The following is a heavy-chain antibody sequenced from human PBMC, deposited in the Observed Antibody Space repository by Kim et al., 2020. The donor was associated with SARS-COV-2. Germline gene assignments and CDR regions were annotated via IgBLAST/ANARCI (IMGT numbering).Heavy chain of an antibody. Sequence: SETLSLTCAVYGGSFSGYYWSWIRQPPGKGLEWIGEINHSGSTNYNPSLKSRVTISVDTSKNQFSLKLSSVIAADTAVYYCARGRGSGWYGRWFDPWGQGTLVTVSS. CDR2: INHSGST. V-gene: IGHV4-34*01. CDR3: ARGRGSGWYGRWFDP. CDR1: GGSFSGYY. D-gene: IGHD6-19*01. J-gene: IGHJ5*02.